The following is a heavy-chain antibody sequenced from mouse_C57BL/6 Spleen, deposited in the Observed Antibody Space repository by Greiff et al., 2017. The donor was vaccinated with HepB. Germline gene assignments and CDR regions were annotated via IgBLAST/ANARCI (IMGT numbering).Heavy chain of an antibody. V-gene: IGHV5-6*02. J-gene: IGHJ3*01. CDR2: ISSGGSYT. CDR1: GFTFSSYG. Sequence: EVMLVESGGDLVKPGGSLKLSCAASGFTFSSYGMSWVRQTPDKRLEWVATISSGGSYTYYPDSVKGRFTITRDNAKNTLYLQMSSLKSEDTAMYYCARPGSYFAYWGQGTLVTVSA. CDR3: ARPGSYFAY.